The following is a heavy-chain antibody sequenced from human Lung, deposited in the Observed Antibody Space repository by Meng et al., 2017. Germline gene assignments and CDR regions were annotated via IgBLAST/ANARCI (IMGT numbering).Heavy chain of an antibody. CDR1: GGSFSGYY. Sequence: QVQLQQWGAGLLKPSETLFLTFAVYGGSFSGYYWSWIRQPPGKGLEWIGEINHSGSTNYNPSLKSRVTISVDTSKNQFSLKLSSVTAADTAVYYCARGLSGASSWYLIRSGYFDYWGQGTLVTVSS. D-gene: IGHD6-13*01. V-gene: IGHV4-34*01. CDR2: INHSGST. J-gene: IGHJ4*02. CDR3: ARGLSGASSWYLIRSGYFDY.